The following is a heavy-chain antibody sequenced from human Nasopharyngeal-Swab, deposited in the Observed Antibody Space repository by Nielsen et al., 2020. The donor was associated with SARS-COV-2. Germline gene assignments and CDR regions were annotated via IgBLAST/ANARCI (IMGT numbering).Heavy chain of an antibody. Sequence: GGSLRLSCTASEFTFNNFGFHWVRQARGKGLEWVAVISYEGSKKSYADSVKDRFTISRDSSKNTVFLQMNSLRPDDTAVYYCAKSAVLFWLGQFTLDSLDLWGQGTMVTFSS. V-gene: IGHV3-30*18. D-gene: IGHD3-22*01. CDR3: AKSAVLFWLGQFTLDSLDL. J-gene: IGHJ3*01. CDR1: EFTFNNFG. CDR2: ISYEGSKK.